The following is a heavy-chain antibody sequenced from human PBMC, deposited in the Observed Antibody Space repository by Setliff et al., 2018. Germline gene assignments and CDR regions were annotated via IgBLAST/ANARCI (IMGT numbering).Heavy chain of an antibody. D-gene: IGHD5-12*01. CDR2: TIPMFGTT. CDR3: VREGVDRRSSTDYRYYMDV. CDR1: GATFSSHG. V-gene: IGHV1-69*05. J-gene: IGHJ6*03. Sequence: SVKVSCKASGATFSSHGISWVRQAPGQGLEWMGGTIPMFGTTEYAQKFQGRLTIITDESTNTAFMQLSSLRSDDTAVYYCVREGVDRRSSTDYRYYMDVWGKGATVTVSS.